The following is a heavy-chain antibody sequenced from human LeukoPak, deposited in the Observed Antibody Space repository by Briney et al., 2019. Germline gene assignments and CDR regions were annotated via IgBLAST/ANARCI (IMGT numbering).Heavy chain of an antibody. CDR1: GGTFSSYA. Sequence: ASVKVSCKASGGTFSSYAISWVRQAPGQGLEWMGRIIPIFGTANYAQKFQGRVTMTTDTSTSTAYMELRSLGSDDTAVYYCARDIGDEADYWGQGTLVTVSS. CDR2: IIPIFGTA. D-gene: IGHD4-17*01. J-gene: IGHJ4*02. CDR3: ARDIGDEADY. V-gene: IGHV1-69*05.